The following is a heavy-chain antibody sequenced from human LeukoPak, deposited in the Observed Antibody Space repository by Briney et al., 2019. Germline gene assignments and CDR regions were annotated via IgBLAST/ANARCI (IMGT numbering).Heavy chain of an antibody. CDR1: GFTFDDYA. Sequence: QPGGSLRLSCAASGFTFDDYAMHWVRQAPGEGLEWVSLISGDGGSTYYADPVKGRFTISRDNSKNSLYLQMNSLRTEDTALYYCAKEGAVAASYYFDYWGQGTLVTVSS. D-gene: IGHD6-19*01. V-gene: IGHV3-43*02. CDR2: ISGDGGST. CDR3: AKEGAVAASYYFDY. J-gene: IGHJ4*02.